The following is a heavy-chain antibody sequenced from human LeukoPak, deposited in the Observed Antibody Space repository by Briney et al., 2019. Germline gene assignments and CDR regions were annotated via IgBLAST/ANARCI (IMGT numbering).Heavy chain of an antibody. Sequence: PGGSLRLSCSASGFTFKNYAMHWVRQAPGKGLEYVSSISNNGGSTYYADSVKGRFTISRDNSKNTLYLQMSSLRAEDTAVYYCVKDSGSYYHIYWYFDLWGRGTLVTVSS. V-gene: IGHV3-64D*09. CDR2: ISNNGGST. CDR1: GFTFKNYA. D-gene: IGHD1-26*01. CDR3: VKDSGSYYHIYWYFDL. J-gene: IGHJ2*01.